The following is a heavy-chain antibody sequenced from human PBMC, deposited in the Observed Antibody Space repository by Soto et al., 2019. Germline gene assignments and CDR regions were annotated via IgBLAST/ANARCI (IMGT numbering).Heavy chain of an antibody. CDR1: GGSVSSGGDY. D-gene: IGHD3-10*01. V-gene: IGHV4-61*08. Sequence: QVQLQESGPGLVKPSETLSLTCSVSGGSVSSGGDYWSWIRQPPGKGLEWIGCIYYSGSTDYNPSLKSRVTMSLDKSKNQFSLKLNSVAAADTAVYFCARAGSYRYFDYWGQGTLVTVSS. J-gene: IGHJ4*02. CDR3: ARAGSYRYFDY. CDR2: IYYSGST.